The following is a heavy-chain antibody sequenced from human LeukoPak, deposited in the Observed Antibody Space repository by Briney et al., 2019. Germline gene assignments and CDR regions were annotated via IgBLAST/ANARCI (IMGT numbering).Heavy chain of an antibody. V-gene: IGHV3-53*01. CDR1: GFTVSSNY. D-gene: IGHD3-22*01. Sequence: PGGSLRLSCAASGFTVSSNYMSWVRQAPGEGLEWVSVIYIGGSTYYADSVKGRFTISRDDSKNTLYLQMNSLRAEDTAVYYCARALFYYDCGTYGPDYWGQGTLVTVSS. CDR2: IYIGGST. CDR3: ARALFYYDCGTYGPDY. J-gene: IGHJ4*02.